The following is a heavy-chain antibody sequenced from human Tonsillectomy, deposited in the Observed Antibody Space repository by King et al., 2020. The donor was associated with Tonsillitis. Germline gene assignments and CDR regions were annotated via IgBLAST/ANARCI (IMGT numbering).Heavy chain of an antibody. D-gene: IGHD3-10*01. CDR3: ARLWFGNWFDP. CDR1: GFTVSSNY. CDR2: IYSGGST. Sequence: VQLVEPGGGLIQPGGSLRLSCAASGFTVSSNYMSWVRQAPGKGLEWVSIIYSGGSTYYADSVKGRFTISRDNSKNTLYLQMNSLRAEDTAVYYCARLWFGNWFDPWGQGTLVTVSS. J-gene: IGHJ5*02. V-gene: IGHV3-53*01.